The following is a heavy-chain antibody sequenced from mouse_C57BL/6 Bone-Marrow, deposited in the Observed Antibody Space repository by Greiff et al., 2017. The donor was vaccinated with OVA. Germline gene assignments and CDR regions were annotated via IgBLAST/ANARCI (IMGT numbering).Heavy chain of an antibody. V-gene: IGHV5-4*03. CDR2: ISDGGSYT. Sequence: EVKLMESGGGLVKPGGSLKLSCAASGFTFSSYAMSWVRQTPEKRLEWVATISDGGSYTYYPDNVKGRFTISRDNAKNNLYLQMSHLKSEDTAMYYCARGRGDPFAYWVQGTLVTVSA. CDR1: GFTFSSYA. J-gene: IGHJ3*01. CDR3: ARGRGDPFAY.